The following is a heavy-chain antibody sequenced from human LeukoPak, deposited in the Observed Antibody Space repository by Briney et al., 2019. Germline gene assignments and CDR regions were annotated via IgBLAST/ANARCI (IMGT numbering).Heavy chain of an antibody. D-gene: IGHD3-16*01. CDR3: ARTYVASAFDI. Sequence: SETLSLTCTVSGGSISSYYWSWIRQPPGKGLEWIGYIYYSGSTNYNPSLKSRVTISVDTSKNQFSLKLSSVTAADTAVYYCARTYVASAFDIWGQGTMVTVSS. V-gene: IGHV4-59*01. CDR1: GGSISSYY. CDR2: IYYSGST. J-gene: IGHJ3*02.